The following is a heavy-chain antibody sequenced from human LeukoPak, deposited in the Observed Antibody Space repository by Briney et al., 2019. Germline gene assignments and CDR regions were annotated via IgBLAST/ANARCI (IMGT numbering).Heavy chain of an antibody. Sequence: SETLSLTCTVSGVSISSTTYYWGWIRQPPGKGLEWTGTIYYSGSTYYNPSLKSRVTISVGTSKNQFSLKLSSVTAADTAVYYCARHDSSGPYNAFDIWGQGTMVTVSS. D-gene: IGHD3-22*01. J-gene: IGHJ3*02. CDR2: IYYSGST. V-gene: IGHV4-39*01. CDR1: GVSISSTTYY. CDR3: ARHDSSGPYNAFDI.